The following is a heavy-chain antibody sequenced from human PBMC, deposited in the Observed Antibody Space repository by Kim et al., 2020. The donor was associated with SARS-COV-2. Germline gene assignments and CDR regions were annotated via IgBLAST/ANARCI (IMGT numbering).Heavy chain of an antibody. D-gene: IGHD3-16*01. V-gene: IGHV4-39*01. J-gene: IGHJ3*02. Sequence: YHNPSLKSRVPISVDTSKNQFSLKLPSVTAADTVVYYCARQNGGPGAFDIWGQGTMVTVSS. CDR3: ARQNGGPGAFDI.